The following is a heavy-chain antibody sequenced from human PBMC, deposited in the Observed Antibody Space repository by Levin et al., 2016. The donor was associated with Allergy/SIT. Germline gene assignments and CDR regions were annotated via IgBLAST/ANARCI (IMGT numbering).Heavy chain of an antibody. CDR1: GGSLSGYY. CDR2: ISHSGST. Sequence: SETLSLTCGVYGGSLSGYYWDWIRQSPGKGLEWIGEISHSGSTNYNPSLKSRVTISVDTSKNQFSLNLSSVTAADTAVYYCVRDGGAAASMDHPLDYWGQGILVTVSS. V-gene: IGHV4-34*01. CDR3: VRDGGAAASMDHPLDY. D-gene: IGHD3-16*01. J-gene: IGHJ4*02.